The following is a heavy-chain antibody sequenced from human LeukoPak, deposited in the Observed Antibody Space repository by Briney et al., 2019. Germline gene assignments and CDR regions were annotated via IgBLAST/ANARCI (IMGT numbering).Heavy chain of an antibody. Sequence: SQTLSLTCAVSGGSISSGGYYWSWIRQPAGKGLEWIGRIYTSGSTNYNPSLKSRVTMSVDTSKNQFSLKLSSVTAADTAVYYCARDIVVVPAADHYYYGMDIWGQGTTVTVSS. D-gene: IGHD2-2*01. J-gene: IGHJ6*02. V-gene: IGHV4-61*02. CDR3: ARDIVVVPAADHYYYGMDI. CDR2: IYTSGST. CDR1: GGSISSGGYY.